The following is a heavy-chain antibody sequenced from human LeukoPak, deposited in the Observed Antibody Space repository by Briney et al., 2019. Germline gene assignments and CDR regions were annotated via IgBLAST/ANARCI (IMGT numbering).Heavy chain of an antibody. CDR1: GGSFSGYY. CDR2: INHSGST. CDR3: ARARVGSWSTRWFDP. D-gene: IGHD6-13*01. J-gene: IGHJ5*02. V-gene: IGHV4-34*01. Sequence: SETLSLTCAVYGGSFSGYYWSWIRQPPGKGLEWIGEINHSGSTNYNPSLKSRVTISVDMSKNQFSLKLSSVTAADTAVYYCARARVGSWSTRWFDPWGQGTLVTVSS.